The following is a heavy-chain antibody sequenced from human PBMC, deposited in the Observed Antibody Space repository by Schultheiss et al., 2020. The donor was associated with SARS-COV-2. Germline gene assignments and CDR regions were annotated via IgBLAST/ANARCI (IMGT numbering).Heavy chain of an antibody. Sequence: GGSLRLSCAASGFTFSNAWMSWVRQAPGKGLEWVSAISGSGGSTYYADSVKGRFTISRDNSKNTLYLQMNSLRAEDTAVYYCAKDVGVTMVRGVFDYWGQGTLVTVSS. CDR2: ISGSGGST. D-gene: IGHD3-10*01. CDR3: AKDVGVTMVRGVFDY. V-gene: IGHV3-23*01. J-gene: IGHJ4*02. CDR1: GFTFSNAW.